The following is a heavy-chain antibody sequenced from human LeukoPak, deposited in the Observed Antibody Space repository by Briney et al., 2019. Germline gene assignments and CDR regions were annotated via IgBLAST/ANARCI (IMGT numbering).Heavy chain of an antibody. V-gene: IGHV1-2*02. CDR1: GYTFTGSY. CDR3: ARGGYSNAGWFDP. J-gene: IGHJ5*02. CDR2: INPNSGGT. Sequence: EASVKVSCKASGYTFTGSYMHWVRQAPGQGLEWMGWINPNSGGTNYAQKFQGRVTMTRDTSISTAYMELSRLRSDDTAVYYCARGGYSNAGWFDPWGQGTLVTVSS. D-gene: IGHD2-2*03.